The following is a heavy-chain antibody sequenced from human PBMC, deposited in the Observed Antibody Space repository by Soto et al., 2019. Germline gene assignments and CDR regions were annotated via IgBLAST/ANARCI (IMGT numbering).Heavy chain of an antibody. CDR1: GGSISSGGYW. Sequence: QVQLQESGPGLVKPSQTLSLTCTVSGGSISSGGYWWSWIRQHPGKGLEWVGYISYSGSTSYNPSRKRRLTISADTSKNHFSLELTSVTAADTAVYYCAREVSTHFEYWGQGTLVTVSS. CDR2: ISYSGST. J-gene: IGHJ4*02. V-gene: IGHV4-31*03. CDR3: AREVSTHFEY. D-gene: IGHD6-13*01.